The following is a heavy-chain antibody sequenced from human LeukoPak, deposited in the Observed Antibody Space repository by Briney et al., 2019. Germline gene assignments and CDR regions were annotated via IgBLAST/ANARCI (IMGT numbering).Heavy chain of an antibody. CDR1: GGSISSSSYY. CDR3: AGGYSYGYDY. J-gene: IGHJ4*02. D-gene: IGHD5-18*01. V-gene: IGHV4-39*07. Sequence: SETLSLTCTVSGGSISSSSYYWGWIRQPPGKGLEWIGSIYYSGSTYYNPPLKSRVTISVDTSKNQFSLKLGSVTAADTAVYYCAGGYSYGYDYWGQGTLVTVSS. CDR2: IYYSGST.